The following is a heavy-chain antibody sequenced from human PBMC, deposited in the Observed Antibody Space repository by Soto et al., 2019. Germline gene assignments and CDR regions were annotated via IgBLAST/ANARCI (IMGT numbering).Heavy chain of an antibody. V-gene: IGHV1-3*01. CDR1: GYTFTSYA. CDR3: ATVGEYTSFWFDH. D-gene: IGHD4-17*01. Sequence: ASVKVSCKASGYTFTSYAMHWVRQAPGQRLEWMGWINAGNGNTKYSQKFQGRVTITRDTSTSTAYMELSSLRSEDTAVYYCATVGEYTSFWFDHWGQGTLVTVSS. J-gene: IGHJ5*02. CDR2: INAGNGNT.